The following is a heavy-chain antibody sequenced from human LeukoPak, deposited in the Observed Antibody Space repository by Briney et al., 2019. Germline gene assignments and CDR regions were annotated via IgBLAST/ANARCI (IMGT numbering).Heavy chain of an antibody. D-gene: IGHD2-15*01. V-gene: IGHV4-59*08. Sequence: PSETLSLTCTVSGGSISSCYWSWIRQPPGKGLEWIGYIYYSGSTNYNPSLKSRVTISVDTSKNQFSLKLSSVTAADTAVYYCARYCSGGSCYPNDAFDIWGQGTMVTVSS. J-gene: IGHJ3*02. CDR2: IYYSGST. CDR3: ARYCSGGSCYPNDAFDI. CDR1: GGSISSCY.